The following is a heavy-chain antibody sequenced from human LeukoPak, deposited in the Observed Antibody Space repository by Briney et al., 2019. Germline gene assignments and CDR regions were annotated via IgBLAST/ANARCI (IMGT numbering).Heavy chain of an antibody. V-gene: IGHV4-59*01. D-gene: IGHD5-24*01. Sequence: PSETLSLTCTVSGGSISSYYWSWIRQPPGKGLEWIGYIYYSGSTNYNPSLKSRVTISVDTSKNQFSLKLSSVTAADTAVYYCARFNDGYNSPNSDYWGQGTLVTVSS. CDR2: IYYSGST. CDR3: ARFNDGYNSPNSDY. J-gene: IGHJ4*02. CDR1: GGSISSYY.